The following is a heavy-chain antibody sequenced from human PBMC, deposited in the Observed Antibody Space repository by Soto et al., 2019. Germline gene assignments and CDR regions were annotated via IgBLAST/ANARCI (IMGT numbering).Heavy chain of an antibody. V-gene: IGHV3-33*01. D-gene: IGHD3-22*01. J-gene: IGHJ6*02. Sequence: GGSLRLSCAASGFTFSSYGMHWVRQAPGKGLEWVAVIWYDGSNKYYADSVKGRFTISRDNSKNTLYLQMNSLRAEDTAVYYCARPVAYDRSGYYHWYYGMDVWGQGTTVTVSS. CDR1: GFTFSSYG. CDR2: IWYDGSNK. CDR3: ARPVAYDRSGYYHWYYGMDV.